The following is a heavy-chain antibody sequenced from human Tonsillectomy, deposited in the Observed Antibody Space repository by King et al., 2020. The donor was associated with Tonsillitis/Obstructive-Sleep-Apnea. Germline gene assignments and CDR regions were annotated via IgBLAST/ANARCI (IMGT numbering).Heavy chain of an antibody. D-gene: IGHD3-9*01. CDR1: GGSFSGYY. V-gene: IGHV4-34*01. CDR3: ARGDLLTGYYASPDFDY. Sequence: VQLPQWGAGLLKPSETLSLTCAVYGGSFSGYYWSWIRQPPGKALEWIGEINHGGSTRYSPSLKSRVTLSLDSSKNQFSLKLNSMTAADTAVYYCARGDLLTGYYASPDFDYWGQGTLVTVSS. CDR2: INHGGST. J-gene: IGHJ4*02.